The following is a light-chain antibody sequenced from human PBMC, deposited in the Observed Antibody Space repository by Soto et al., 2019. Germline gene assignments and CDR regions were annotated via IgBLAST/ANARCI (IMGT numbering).Light chain of an antibody. CDR1: SSNIGATYD. V-gene: IGLV1-40*01. J-gene: IGLJ1*01. Sequence: QSVLTQPPSGSGAPGRRVTISCTGSSSNIGATYDVQWYQQLPGTAPKLLIYGNSNRPSGVPDRFSGSKSGTSASLAITGLQADDEADYYCQSYDSSLSAHYVFGTGTKVTVL. CDR3: QSYDSSLSAHYV. CDR2: GNS.